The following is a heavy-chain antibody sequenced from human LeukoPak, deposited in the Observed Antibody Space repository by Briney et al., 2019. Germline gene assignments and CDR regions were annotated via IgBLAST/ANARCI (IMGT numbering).Heavy chain of an antibody. Sequence: PGGSLRLSCAASGFTFSSYSMNWVRQAPGKGLEWVSSISSSSSYIYYADSVKGRFPISRDNAKNSLYLQMNSLRAEDTAVYYCARDNYGDYIIDYWGQGTLVTVSS. D-gene: IGHD4-17*01. CDR3: ARDNYGDYIIDY. J-gene: IGHJ4*02. V-gene: IGHV3-21*01. CDR1: GFTFSSYS. CDR2: ISSSSSYI.